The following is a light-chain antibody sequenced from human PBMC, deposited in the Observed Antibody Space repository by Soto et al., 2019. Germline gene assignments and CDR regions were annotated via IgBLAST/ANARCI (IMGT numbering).Light chain of an antibody. V-gene: IGKV1-5*03. CDR3: LQYDSFWGS. Sequence: DIQMTQSPSTLSASVGDRVTITCRASQSISSWLAWYQQKPGKAPKLLIYKASILQSGVPSRFSGSGSGTEFTLTISSLQPGDFATYYCLQYDSFWGSFGQGTKVEIK. CDR2: KAS. CDR1: QSISSW. J-gene: IGKJ1*01.